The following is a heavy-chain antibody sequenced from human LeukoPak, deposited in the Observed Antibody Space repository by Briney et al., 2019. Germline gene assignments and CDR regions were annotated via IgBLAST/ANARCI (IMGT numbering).Heavy chain of an antibody. CDR3: ARVTGVWTFDY. J-gene: IGHJ4*02. D-gene: IGHD6-13*01. Sequence: GGSLRLSCAASGFTVSTNFMNWVRQAPGKGLEWVSFISSGGSTDYADSVKGRFTISRDSSKNTLYLQMNSLRAEDTAVYYCARVTGVWTFDYWGQGTLVSVPS. CDR2: ISSGGST. V-gene: IGHV3-66*01. CDR1: GFTVSTNF.